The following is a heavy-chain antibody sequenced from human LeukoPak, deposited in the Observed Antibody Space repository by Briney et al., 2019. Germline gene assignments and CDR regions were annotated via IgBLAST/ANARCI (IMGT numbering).Heavy chain of an antibody. J-gene: IGHJ4*02. V-gene: IGHV4-34*01. Sequence: PSETLSLTCAVYGGSFSGYYWSWIRQPPGKGLEWIGEINHSGSTNYNPSLKSRVTIPVDTSKNQFSLKLSSVTAADTAVYYCARAARLRHFDYWGQGTLVTVSS. CDR1: GGSFSGYY. D-gene: IGHD4-17*01. CDR3: ARAARLRHFDY. CDR2: INHSGST.